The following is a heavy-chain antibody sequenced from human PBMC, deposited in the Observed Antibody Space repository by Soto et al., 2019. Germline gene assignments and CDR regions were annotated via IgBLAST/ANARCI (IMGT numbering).Heavy chain of an antibody. CDR3: ARWEQPLFDY. CDR2: IYYSGST. V-gene: IGHV4-31*03. CDR1: GCSISSGGYY. D-gene: IGHD1-26*01. Sequence: SETLSLTCTVSGCSISSGGYYWSWIRQHPGKGLEWIGYIYYSGSTYYNPSLKSRVTISVDTSKNQFSLKLSSVTAADTAVYYCARWEQPLFDYWGQGTLVTVSS. J-gene: IGHJ4*02.